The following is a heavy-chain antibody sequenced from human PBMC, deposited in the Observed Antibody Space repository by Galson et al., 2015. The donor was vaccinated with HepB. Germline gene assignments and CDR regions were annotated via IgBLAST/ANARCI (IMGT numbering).Heavy chain of an antibody. CDR3: AREAGYCSSTSCYVWFDP. J-gene: IGHJ5*02. D-gene: IGHD2-2*01. Sequence: QVQLQESGPGLVKPSETLSLTCTVSGYSISSGYYWGWIRQPPGKGLEWIGSIYHSGSTYYNPSLKSRVTISVDTSKNQFSLKLSSATAADTAVYYCAREAGYCSSTSCYVWFDPWGQGTLVTVSS. CDR1: GYSISSGYY. CDR2: IYHSGST. V-gene: IGHV4-38-2*02.